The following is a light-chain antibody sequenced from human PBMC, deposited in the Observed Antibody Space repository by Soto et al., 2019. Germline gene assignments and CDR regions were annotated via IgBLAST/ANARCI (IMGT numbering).Light chain of an antibody. V-gene: IGLV2-8*01. CDR3: SSYAGSNIYVV. CDR1: SSDVGGYNY. J-gene: IGLJ2*01. Sequence: QSALTQPPSASGSPGQSVTISCTGTSSDVGGYNYVSWYQQHPGKAPKLMIYEVSKRPSGVPDRFSGSKSGNTASLTVSGLQAKDEADYYCSSYAGSNIYVVFGGGTQLTVL. CDR2: EVS.